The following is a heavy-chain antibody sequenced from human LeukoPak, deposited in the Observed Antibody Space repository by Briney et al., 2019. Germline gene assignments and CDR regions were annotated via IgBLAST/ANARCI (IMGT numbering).Heavy chain of an antibody. J-gene: IGHJ4*02. CDR3: AKEDTVGSIDY. V-gene: IGHV3-53*01. Sequence: GGSLRLSCAASGFTVSSNYMSWVRQAPGKGLEWVSVIYSGGSTYYADSVKGRFTISRDNSKNTLYLQMNSLRAEDTAVYYCAKEDTVGSIDYWGQGTLVTVSS. D-gene: IGHD5-18*01. CDR2: IYSGGST. CDR1: GFTVSSNY.